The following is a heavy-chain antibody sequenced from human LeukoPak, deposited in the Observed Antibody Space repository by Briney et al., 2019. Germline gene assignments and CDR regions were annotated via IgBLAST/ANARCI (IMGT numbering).Heavy chain of an antibody. CDR3: ATSLSGWGTYHYMNV. CDR2: ISSSGGTI. D-gene: IGHD6-19*01. J-gene: IGHJ6*03. Sequence: PGGSLRLSCAASGFTFSSYEMNWVRQAPGKGLEWVSYISSSGGTIYYADSVKGRFTISRDNAKNSLYLQMSSLRAEDTAVYYCATSLSGWGTYHYMNVWGKGTTVTISS. CDR1: GFTFSSYE. V-gene: IGHV3-48*03.